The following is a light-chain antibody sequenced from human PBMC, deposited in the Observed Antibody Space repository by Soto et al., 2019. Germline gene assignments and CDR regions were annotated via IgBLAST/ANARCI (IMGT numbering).Light chain of an antibody. Sequence: EIVLTQSPGTLSLSPGERATLSCRASQTISSSYLAWYQQKPGQAPRLLIYRTSDRATGIPDRFSGSGSGTDFTLNISRLEPEDFAVYCCQQYDTSPRTFGQGTKVEIK. CDR1: QTISSSY. CDR3: QQYDTSPRT. CDR2: RTS. J-gene: IGKJ1*01. V-gene: IGKV3-20*01.